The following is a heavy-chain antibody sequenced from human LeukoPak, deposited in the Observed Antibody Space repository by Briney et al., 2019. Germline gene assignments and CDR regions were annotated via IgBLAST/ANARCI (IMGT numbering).Heavy chain of an antibody. J-gene: IGHJ4*02. CDR1: GYTFTSYA. D-gene: IGHD3-22*01. V-gene: IGHV1-3*01. Sequence: ASVKVSCKASGYTFTSYAMHWVRQAPGQRLEWMGWINAGNGNTKYSQKFQGRVTITRDTSASTAYMELSSLRSEDTAVYYCARARIGGYYDSSGYPLGYWGQGTLVTVSS. CDR3: ARARIGGYYDSSGYPLGY. CDR2: INAGNGNT.